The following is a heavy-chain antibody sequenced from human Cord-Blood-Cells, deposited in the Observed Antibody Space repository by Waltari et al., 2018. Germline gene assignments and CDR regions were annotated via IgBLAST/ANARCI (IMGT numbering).Heavy chain of an antibody. V-gene: IGHV3-33*01. Sequence: QVQLVESGGGVVQPGRSLRLSCAASGLPFSSHGMHWVRQAPGKGLAWGAVIWYEGSNKYYADSVKGRFTISRDNSKNTLYLQMNSLRAEDTAVYYCARGNDYGDYWGQGTLVTVSS. J-gene: IGHJ4*02. CDR3: ARGNDYGDY. CDR2: IWYEGSNK. CDR1: GLPFSSHG.